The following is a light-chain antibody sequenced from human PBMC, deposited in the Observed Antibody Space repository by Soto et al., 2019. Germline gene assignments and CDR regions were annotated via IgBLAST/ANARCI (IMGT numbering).Light chain of an antibody. CDR1: QDIGFS. CDR2: AAS. CDR3: QQYNSYPRT. Sequence: DIQMTQSPSSLSVSVGDRVTITCRASQDIGFSLGWFQLKPGKAPKSLIYAASTLQVGVPSRFSSSGSRTYFTLTISSLQPEEFATYYCQQYNSYPRTFGQGTKVEVK. J-gene: IGKJ1*01. V-gene: IGKV1-16*01.